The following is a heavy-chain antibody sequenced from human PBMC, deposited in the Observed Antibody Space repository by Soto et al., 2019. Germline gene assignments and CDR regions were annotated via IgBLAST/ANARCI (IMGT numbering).Heavy chain of an antibody. CDR3: AGEGVSGSYSPL. J-gene: IGHJ4*02. Sequence: EVQLVESGGGLVQPGGSLRLTCAASGFTFSNYNMNWVRQAPGKGLEWVSYIRSSSSAIHYADSVKGRFTISRDNAKXXXXXXXXXXXXXXTAVYYCAGEGVSGSYSPLWGQGTLVTVSS. D-gene: IGHD3-10*01. V-gene: IGHV3-48*01. CDR1: GFTFSNYN. CDR2: IRSSSSAI.